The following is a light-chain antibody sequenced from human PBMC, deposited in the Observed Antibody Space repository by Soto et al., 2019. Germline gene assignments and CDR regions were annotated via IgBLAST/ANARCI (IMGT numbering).Light chain of an antibody. J-gene: IGKJ1*01. CDR3: QQYNSYSWT. Sequence: EIVMTQSPATLSVSPGGRPTLACSASQSGCTNLAWYQQKPGQPPRLLIYGASTRATGIPARFSGSGSGTDFTLSISSLQPDDFVTYYCQQYNSYSWTFGQGTKVDIK. V-gene: IGKV3-15*01. CDR1: QSGCTN. CDR2: GAS.